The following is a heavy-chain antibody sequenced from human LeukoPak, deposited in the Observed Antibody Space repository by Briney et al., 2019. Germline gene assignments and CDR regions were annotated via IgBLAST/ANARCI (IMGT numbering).Heavy chain of an antibody. D-gene: IGHD6-19*01. J-gene: IGHJ5*02. Sequence: GASVKVSCKASGYTFTSYGISWLRQAPGQGLEWMGWISAYNGNTNYAQKFQGRVTMTTDTSTSTAYMELRSLRSDDTAVYYCARKVGSGWWYNWFDPWGQGTLVTVSS. CDR1: GYTFTSYG. CDR3: ARKVGSGWWYNWFDP. V-gene: IGHV1-18*01. CDR2: ISAYNGNT.